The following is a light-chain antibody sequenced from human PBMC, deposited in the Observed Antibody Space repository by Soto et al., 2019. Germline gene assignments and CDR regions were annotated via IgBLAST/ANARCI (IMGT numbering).Light chain of an antibody. Sequence: QSVLTQPASVSGSPGQSITISCTGTNSDVGGYNYVSWYQQHPGKAPELMIYEVSHRPSGVSNRFSGSKSDNTASLTISGLQAEDEADYYCSSYTSISTLYVFRTWTKVTVL. CDR1: NSDVGGYNY. J-gene: IGLJ1*01. CDR2: EVS. CDR3: SSYTSISTLYV. V-gene: IGLV2-14*01.